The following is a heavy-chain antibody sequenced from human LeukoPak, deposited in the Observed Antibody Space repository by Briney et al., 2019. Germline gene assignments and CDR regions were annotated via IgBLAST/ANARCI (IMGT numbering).Heavy chain of an antibody. CDR1: GDSIGSYY. J-gene: IGHJ4*02. CDR3: ATSPQSGHSVYPEAY. Sequence: SETLSLTCTVSGDSIGSYYWSWIRQPAGKGLEWIGRIYTSGSTIYNPSLKSRVTVSVDTSKNQFSLKLSSVTAADTAVYYCATSPQSGHSVYPEAYWGQGTLVTVSS. D-gene: IGHD6-13*01. V-gene: IGHV4-4*07. CDR2: IYTSGST.